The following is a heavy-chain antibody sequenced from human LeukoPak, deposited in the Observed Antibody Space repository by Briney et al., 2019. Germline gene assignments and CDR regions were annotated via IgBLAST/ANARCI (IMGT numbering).Heavy chain of an antibody. J-gene: IGHJ3*02. CDR1: GFSVSSNY. CDR3: AREAENYGLICDI. V-gene: IGHV3-66*01. CDR2: IYSTGST. D-gene: IGHD3-10*01. Sequence: GGSLRLSCAASGFSVSSNYMSWVRQAPGKGLEGVSVIYSTGSTHYADSVKGRFTISRDNSKNTLYLQMNSLRAEDTAVYYCAREAENYGLICDIWGQGTMVTVSS.